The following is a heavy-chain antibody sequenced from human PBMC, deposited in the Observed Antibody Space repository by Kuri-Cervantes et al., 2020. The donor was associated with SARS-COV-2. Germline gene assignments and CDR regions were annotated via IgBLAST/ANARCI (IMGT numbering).Heavy chain of an antibody. V-gene: IGHV3-48*01. CDR3: AKELLDFWSGSYEY. CDR2: IGPSGTTK. D-gene: IGHD3-3*01. J-gene: IGHJ4*02. CDR1: GFIFNNYA. Sequence: GGSLRLSCAGCGFIFNNYALNWVRQAPGKGLEWVSNIGPSGTTKYYADSVKGRFTISRDNSKNTLYLQMNSLRAEDTAVYYCAKELLDFWSGSYEYWEQGTLVTVSS.